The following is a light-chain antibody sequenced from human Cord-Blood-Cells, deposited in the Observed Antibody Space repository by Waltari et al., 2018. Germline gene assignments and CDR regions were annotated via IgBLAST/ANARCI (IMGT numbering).Light chain of an antibody. J-gene: IGLJ3*02. CDR2: SNN. V-gene: IGLV1-44*01. CDR3: AAWDDSLNGWV. CDR1: SSNIGSNT. Sequence: QSVLTQPPSASGTPAQRVTISCSGSSSNIGSNTVNWYQQLPGTAPNLLIYSNNPRPSGVPDRFSGSKSGTSASLAISGLQSEDEADYYCAAWDDSLNGWVFGGGTKLTVL.